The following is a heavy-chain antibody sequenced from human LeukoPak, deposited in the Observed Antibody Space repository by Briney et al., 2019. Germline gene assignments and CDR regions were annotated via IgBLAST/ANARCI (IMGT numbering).Heavy chain of an antibody. CDR1: GFTFSDYY. V-gene: IGHV3-11*04. D-gene: IGHD5-12*01. J-gene: IGHJ4*02. CDR2: ISSSGSTI. Sequence: GGSLRLSCAASGFTFSDYYMSWIRQAPGKGLEWVSYISSSGSTIYYADSVKGRFTISKDNAKNSLYLQMNSLRAEDTAVYYCASVDIVATNWGYFDYWGQGTLVTVSS. CDR3: ASVDIVATNWGYFDY.